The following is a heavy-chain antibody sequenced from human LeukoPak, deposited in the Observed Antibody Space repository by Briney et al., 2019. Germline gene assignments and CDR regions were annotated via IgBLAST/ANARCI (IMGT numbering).Heavy chain of an antibody. CDR1: GGSISSSSYY. Sequence: SETLSLTCTVSGGSISSSSYYWGWIRQPPGKGLEWIGSIYYSGSTYYNPSLKSRVTISVDTSKNQFSLKLSSVTAADTAVYYCARDIIVVVPAAMARMVYYGMDVWGQGTTVTVSS. CDR3: ARDIIVVVPAAMARMVYYGMDV. CDR2: IYYSGST. J-gene: IGHJ6*02. D-gene: IGHD2-2*01. V-gene: IGHV4-39*07.